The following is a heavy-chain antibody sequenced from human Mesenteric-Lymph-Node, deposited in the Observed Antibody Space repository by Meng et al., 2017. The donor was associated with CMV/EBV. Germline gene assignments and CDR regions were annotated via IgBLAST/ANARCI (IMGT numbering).Heavy chain of an antibody. CDR1: GFTFSSYA. CDR3: ARDLGNYEVYYYYAMDV. Sequence: ESLKISCAASGFTFSSYAMSWVRQAPGKGLEWVSSISSSSYIYYADSVKGRFTISRDNAKNSLYLHMNSLGAEDTAVYYCARDLGNYEVYYYYAMDVWGQGTTVTVSS. D-gene: IGHD3-3*01. CDR2: ISSSSYI. V-gene: IGHV3-21*01. J-gene: IGHJ6*02.